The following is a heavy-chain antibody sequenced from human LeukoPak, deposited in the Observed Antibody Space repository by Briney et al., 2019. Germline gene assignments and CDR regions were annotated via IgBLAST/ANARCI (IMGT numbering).Heavy chain of an antibody. J-gene: IGHJ5*02. CDR1: GYSFTSYW. V-gene: IGHV5-51*01. CDR2: IYPGDSDT. CDR3: ARQLDYRCDL. D-gene: IGHD4-11*01. Sequence: GESLQISCQGSGYSFTSYWIGWVRPMPGKGLEWMGIIYPGDSDTRYSPSFQGQVTISADKSISTAYLQWSSLKASDTAMYYCARQLDYRCDLWGQGTLVSVSS.